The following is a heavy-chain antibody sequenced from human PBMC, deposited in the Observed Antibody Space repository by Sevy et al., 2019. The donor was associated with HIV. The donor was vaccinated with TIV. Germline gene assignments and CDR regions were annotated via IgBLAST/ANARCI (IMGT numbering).Heavy chain of an antibody. CDR1: GFTFSDYY. Sequence: GGSLRLSCAASGFTFSDYYMSWIRQAPGKGLEWVSYITGSGSTRYYADSVKGRFTISRDNDKNSLHLQMNSLRAEDTAVYYCAREPAADAFDIWGQGTMVTVSS. CDR3: AREPAADAFDI. CDR2: ITGSGSTR. D-gene: IGHD6-25*01. J-gene: IGHJ3*02. V-gene: IGHV3-11*01.